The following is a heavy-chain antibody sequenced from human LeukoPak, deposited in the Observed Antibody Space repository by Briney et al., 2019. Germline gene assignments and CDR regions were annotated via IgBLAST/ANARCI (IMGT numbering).Heavy chain of an antibody. Sequence: GGSLRLSCAASGFTFSNYGFHWVRQAPGKGLEWVALISNDGNTKYYADSLKGRFTISGDNSKNSLYLQMNSLRVEDTAVYYCAKDRYYEIRGWFDPWGQGTLVTVSS. CDR3: AKDRYYEIRGWFDP. J-gene: IGHJ5*02. CDR2: ISNDGNTK. CDR1: GFTFSNYG. V-gene: IGHV3-30*18. D-gene: IGHD3-9*01.